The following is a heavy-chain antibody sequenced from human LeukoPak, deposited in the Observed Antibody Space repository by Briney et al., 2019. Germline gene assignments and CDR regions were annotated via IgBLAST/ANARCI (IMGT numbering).Heavy chain of an antibody. CDR1: GFTFDDYA. D-gene: IGHD2-2*02. CDR2: ISWNSGSI. CDR3: AKLGGQLLYHYFDY. J-gene: IGHJ4*02. V-gene: IGHV3-9*01. Sequence: PGRSLRLSCAASGFTFDDYAMHWVRQAPGKGLEWVSGISWNSGSIGYADSVKGRFTISRDNAKNSLYLQMNSLRAEDTALYYCAKLGGQLLYHYFDYWGQGTLVTVSS.